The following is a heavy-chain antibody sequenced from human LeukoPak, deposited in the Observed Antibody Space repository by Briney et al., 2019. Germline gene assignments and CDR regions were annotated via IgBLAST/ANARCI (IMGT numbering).Heavy chain of an antibody. CDR1: GFTFSSYG. CDR3: ARGQWSGELLGWFDP. CDR2: IWYDGSNK. D-gene: IGHD3-10*01. Sequence: GGSLRLSCAASGFTFSSYGMHWVRQAPGKGLEWVAVIWYDGSNKYYADSVKGRFTISRDNSKNTLYLQVNSLRTEDTAVYYCARGQWSGELLGWFDPWGQGTLVTVSS. J-gene: IGHJ5*02. V-gene: IGHV3-33*01.